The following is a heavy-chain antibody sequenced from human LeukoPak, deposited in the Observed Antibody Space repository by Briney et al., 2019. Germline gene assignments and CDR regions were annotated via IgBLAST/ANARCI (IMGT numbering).Heavy chain of an antibody. V-gene: IGHV4-59*01. Sequence: SGTLSLTCTVSGGSISSYYWSWIRQPPGKGLEWIGYIYYSGSTNYNPSLKSRVTISVDTSKNQFSLKLSSVTAADTAVYYCARTMVYGMDVWGQGTTVTVSS. CDR2: IYYSGST. J-gene: IGHJ6*02. CDR1: GGSISSYY. CDR3: ARTMVYGMDV. D-gene: IGHD4/OR15-4a*01.